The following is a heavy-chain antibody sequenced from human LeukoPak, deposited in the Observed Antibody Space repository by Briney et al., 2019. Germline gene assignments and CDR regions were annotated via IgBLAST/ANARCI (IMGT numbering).Heavy chain of an antibody. CDR3: ARDGTLGYCTNGVCPG. Sequence: SETLSLTCTVSGGSISSSSYFWGWIRQPPGKGLEWIGSINYSGSTYYNPSLKSRVTMSVDTSKNQFSLKLSSVTAADTAVYYCARDGTLGYCTNGVCPGWGQGTLVTVSS. CDR2: INYSGST. CDR1: GGSISSSSYF. D-gene: IGHD2-8*01. V-gene: IGHV4-39*07. J-gene: IGHJ4*02.